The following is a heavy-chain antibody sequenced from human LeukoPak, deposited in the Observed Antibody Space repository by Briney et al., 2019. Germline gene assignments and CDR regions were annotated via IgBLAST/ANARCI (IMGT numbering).Heavy chain of an antibody. CDR1: GGSISSSNYY. D-gene: IGHD3-16*01. J-gene: IGHJ5*02. Sequence: SQTLSLTCTVSGGSISSSNYYWGWIRQPPGKGLEWIGSIYYSGSTYYNPSLKSRVTISVDTSKNQFSLKLISVTAADTAVYYCARHVSRYVRPHPWGQGTLVTVSS. V-gene: IGHV4-39*01. CDR3: ARHVSRYVRPHP. CDR2: IYYSGST.